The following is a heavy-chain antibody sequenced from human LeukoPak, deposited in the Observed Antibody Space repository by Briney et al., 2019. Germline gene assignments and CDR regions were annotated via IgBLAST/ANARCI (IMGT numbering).Heavy chain of an antibody. D-gene: IGHD2-15*01. CDR3: ARERIGDDAFDI. J-gene: IGHJ3*02. Sequence: GGSLRLSCAASGCTFSSYEMNWVRQAPGKGLEWFSYISSSGNPIYYADSVKGRFTISRDNAKNSLYLQMNSLRAEDTALYYCARERIGDDAFDIWGQGTMVTVSS. V-gene: IGHV3-48*03. CDR1: GCTFSSYE. CDR2: ISSSGNPI.